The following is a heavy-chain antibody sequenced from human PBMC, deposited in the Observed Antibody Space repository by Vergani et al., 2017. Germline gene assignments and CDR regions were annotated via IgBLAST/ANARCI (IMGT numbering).Heavy chain of an antibody. CDR2: IRSKAYGGTT. CDR3: AKVRGGPELYYGMDV. D-gene: IGHD1-14*01. V-gene: IGHV3-49*04. J-gene: IGHJ6*02. Sequence: EVQLVESGGGLVQPGRSLRLSCTASGFTFGDYAMSWVRQAPGKGLEWVGFIRSKAYGGTTEYAASVKGRFTISRDHSKNTLYLQMNSLRAEDTAVYYCAKVRGGPELYYGMDVWGQGTTVTVSS. CDR1: GFTFGDYA.